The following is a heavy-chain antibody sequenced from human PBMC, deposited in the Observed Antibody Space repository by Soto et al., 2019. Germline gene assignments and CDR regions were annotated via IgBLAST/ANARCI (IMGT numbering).Heavy chain of an antibody. Sequence: PGGSLRLSCAASGFTFSSYAMSWVRQAPGKGLEWVSAISGSGGSTYYADSVKGRFTISRDNSKNTLYLQMNSLRAEDTAVYYCARDTDCSGGSCYGYYYYYGMDVWGQGTTVTVSS. J-gene: IGHJ6*02. V-gene: IGHV3-23*01. CDR2: ISGSGGST. CDR3: ARDTDCSGGSCYGYYYYYGMDV. CDR1: GFTFSSYA. D-gene: IGHD2-15*01.